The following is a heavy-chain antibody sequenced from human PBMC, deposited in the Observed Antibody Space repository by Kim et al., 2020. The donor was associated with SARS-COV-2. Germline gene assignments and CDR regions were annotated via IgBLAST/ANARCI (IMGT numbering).Heavy chain of an antibody. J-gene: IGHJ4*02. Sequence: SETLSLTCSVSGYSNSSGYYWGWIRQPPGKGLEWIGSIYHSGSTYYNPSLKSRVTISVDTSKNQFSLKLSSVTAADTAVYYCARKRGYGGNYFDYLGQGT. D-gene: IGHD4-17*01. CDR3: ARKRGYGGNYFDY. V-gene: IGHV4-38-2*01. CDR2: IYHSGST. CDR1: GYSNSSGYY.